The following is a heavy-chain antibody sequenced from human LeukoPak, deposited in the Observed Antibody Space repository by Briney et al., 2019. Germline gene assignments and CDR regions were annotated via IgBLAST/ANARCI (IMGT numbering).Heavy chain of an antibody. V-gene: IGHV3-48*01. CDR3: AKDRTIRGLMGESTA. D-gene: IGHD3-10*01. CDR1: GFSFSTYS. Sequence: PGGSLRLSCGASGFSFSTYSMNWVRQAPGKGPEWISYITSISSIIYYADSVKGRFTVSRDNAKNSLYLQMNSLRAEDTAVYFCAKDRTIRGLMGESTAWGRGTMVTISS. CDR2: ITSISSII. J-gene: IGHJ3*01.